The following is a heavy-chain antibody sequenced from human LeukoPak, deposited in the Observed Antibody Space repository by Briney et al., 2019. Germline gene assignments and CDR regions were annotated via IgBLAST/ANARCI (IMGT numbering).Heavy chain of an antibody. CDR2: IYYSGST. CDR1: GGSISSSSYY. J-gene: IGHJ4*02. D-gene: IGHD1-26*01. V-gene: IGHV4-39*07. CDR3: ARAGSYRGYFDY. Sequence: SETLSLTCTVSGGSISSSSYYWGWSRQPPGKGLEWSGSIYYSGSTYYNPSLKSRVTISVDTSKNQFSLKLSSVTAADTAVYYCARAGSYRGYFDYWGQGTLVTVSS.